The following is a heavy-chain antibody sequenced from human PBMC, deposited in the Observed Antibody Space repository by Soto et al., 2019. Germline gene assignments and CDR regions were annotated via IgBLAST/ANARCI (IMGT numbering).Heavy chain of an antibody. CDR1: CGSFSDYY. V-gene: IGHV4-34*01. CDR2: ITHRGTA. D-gene: IGHD6-13*01. J-gene: IGHJ6*02. Sequence: QVQLHQWGAGLLKPSETLSLTCAVYCGSFSDYYCTWIRQPPGKGLEWIGEITHRGTANDNPSLRSRVTMSVDTSKNQFSLNLSSVTAADTAVYYCARWNWMKLATRYGMDVWGQGTTVNVPS. CDR3: ARWNWMKLATRYGMDV.